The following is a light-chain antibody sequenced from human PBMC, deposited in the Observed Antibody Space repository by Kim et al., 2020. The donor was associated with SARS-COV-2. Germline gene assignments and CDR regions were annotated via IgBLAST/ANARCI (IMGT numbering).Light chain of an antibody. J-gene: IGKJ2*01. CDR3: QQSYSTPPYT. Sequence: DIQMTQSPSSLSASVGDSVTITCRASQSISSYLNWYQQKPPKAPQLLISAASSLQSGVPSRFSGSGFGTDFTLTISSLQPEDFATYYCQQSYSTPPYTFGQGTKLEI. V-gene: IGKV1-39*01. CDR2: AAS. CDR1: QSISSY.